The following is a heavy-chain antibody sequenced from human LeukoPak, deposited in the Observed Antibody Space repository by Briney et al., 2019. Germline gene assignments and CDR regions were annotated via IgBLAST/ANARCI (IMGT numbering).Heavy chain of an antibody. J-gene: IGHJ6*03. Sequence: GASVKVSCKASGYTFTGYYMHWVRQAPGQGLEWMGWINPNSGGTNYAQKFQGRVTMTRDMSTSTVYMELSSLRSEDTAVYYCARDAVPHNIHYYYYYMDVWGKGTTVTVSS. D-gene: IGHD2/OR15-2a*01. CDR1: GYTFTGYY. CDR3: ARDAVPHNIHYYYYYMDV. CDR2: INPNSGGT. V-gene: IGHV1-2*02.